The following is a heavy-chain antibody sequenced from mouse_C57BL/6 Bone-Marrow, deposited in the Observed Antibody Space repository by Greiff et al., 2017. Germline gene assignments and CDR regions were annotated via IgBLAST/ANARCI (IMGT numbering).Heavy chain of an antibody. V-gene: IGHV6-6*01. CDR2: IRNKANNHAT. J-gene: IGHJ2*01. D-gene: IGHD2-2*01. Sequence: EVQGVESGGGLVQPGGSMKLSCAASGFTFSDAWMDWVRQSPEKGLEWVAEIRNKANNHATYYAESVKGRFTISRDDSKSSVYLQMNSLRAEDTGIYYCTRGLRRGSYFDYWGQGTTLTVSS. CDR3: TRGLRRGSYFDY. CDR1: GFTFSDAW.